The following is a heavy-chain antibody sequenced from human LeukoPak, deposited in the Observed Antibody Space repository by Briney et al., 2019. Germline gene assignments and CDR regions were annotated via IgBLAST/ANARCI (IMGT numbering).Heavy chain of an antibody. V-gene: IGHV4-39*07. CDR1: GGSISSYY. CDR2: IYYSGST. CDR3: AILAVAGHFDY. Sequence: SETLSLTCTVSGGSISSYYWSWIRQPPGKGLEWIGSIYYSGSTYYNPSLKSRVTISVDTSKNQFSLKLSSVTAADTAVYYCAILAVAGHFDYWGQGTLVTVSS. D-gene: IGHD6-19*01. J-gene: IGHJ4*02.